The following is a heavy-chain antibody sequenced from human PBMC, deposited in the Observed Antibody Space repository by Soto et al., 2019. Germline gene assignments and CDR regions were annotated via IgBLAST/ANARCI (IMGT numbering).Heavy chain of an antibody. V-gene: IGHV3-33*01. J-gene: IGHJ6*02. D-gene: IGHD1-26*01. Sequence: GGSLRLSCAASGFTFSSYGMHWVRQAPGKGLEWVAVIWYDGSNKYYADSVKGRFTISRDNSKNTLYLQMNSLRAEDTAVYYCARDLFGSWELQDYYYYGMDVWGQGTTVTVSS. CDR3: ARDLFGSWELQDYYYYGMDV. CDR1: GFTFSSYG. CDR2: IWYDGSNK.